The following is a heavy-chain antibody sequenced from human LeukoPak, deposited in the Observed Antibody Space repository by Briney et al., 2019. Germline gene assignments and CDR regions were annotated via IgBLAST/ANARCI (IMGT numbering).Heavy chain of an antibody. Sequence: PGGSLRLSCAASGFTFSNYAMSWVRQAPGKGLEWVSVISGSGGSTYCTDSVKGRFTISRDNSKNTLYLQMNSLRAEDTGVYYCARCDSSGYYYSGVVYWGQGTLVTVSS. V-gene: IGHV3-23*01. CDR1: GFTFSNYA. J-gene: IGHJ4*02. D-gene: IGHD3-22*01. CDR2: ISGSGGST. CDR3: ARCDSSGYYYSGVVY.